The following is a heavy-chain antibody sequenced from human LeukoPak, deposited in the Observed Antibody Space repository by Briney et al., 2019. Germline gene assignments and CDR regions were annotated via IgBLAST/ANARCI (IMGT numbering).Heavy chain of an antibody. J-gene: IGHJ6*03. V-gene: IGHV3-48*04. Sequence: QAGGSLRLSCAASGFTFSSYSMNWVRQAPGKGLEWVSYISSSSSTIYYADSVKGRFTISRDNAKNSLYLQMNSLRAEDTAVYYCARDCPTVTRRPYYYYYMDVWGKGTTVTVSS. CDR3: ARDCPTVTRRPYYYYYMDV. D-gene: IGHD4-17*01. CDR1: GFTFSSYS. CDR2: ISSSSSTI.